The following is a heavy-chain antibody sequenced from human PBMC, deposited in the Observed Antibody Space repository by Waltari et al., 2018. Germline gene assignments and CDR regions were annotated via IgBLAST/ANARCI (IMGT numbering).Heavy chain of an antibody. Sequence: EVQLVESGGGLVKPGGSLRLSCAAAGFTLRDYTMSWVRQTPGKGLEWVSSISSSSSFIYYADSVKGRFTISRDNAKNSLFLQMNSLRAEDTSVYYCVRSDYGDYVGGYYWGQGTVVTVSS. D-gene: IGHD4-17*01. CDR1: GFTLRDYT. CDR2: ISSSSSFI. CDR3: VRSDYGDYVGGYY. J-gene: IGHJ4*02. V-gene: IGHV3-21*01.